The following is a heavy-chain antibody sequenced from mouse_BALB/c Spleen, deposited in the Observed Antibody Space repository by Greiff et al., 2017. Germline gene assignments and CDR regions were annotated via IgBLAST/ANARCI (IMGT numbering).Heavy chain of an antibody. CDR3: TRDGSFDY. V-gene: IGHV5-6-4*01. D-gene: IGHD2-2*01. CDR2: ISSGGSYT. CDR1: GFTFSSYT. J-gene: IGHJ2*01. Sequence: EVQRVESGGGLVKPGGSLKLSCAASGFTFSSYTMSWVRQTPEKRLEWVATISSGGSYTYYPDSVKGRFTISRDNAKNTLYLQMSSLKSEDTAMYYCTRDGSFDYWGQGTTLTVSS.